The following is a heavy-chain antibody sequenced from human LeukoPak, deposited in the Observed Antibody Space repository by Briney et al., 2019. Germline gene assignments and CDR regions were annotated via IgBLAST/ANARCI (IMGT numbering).Heavy chain of an antibody. CDR1: GFTFTRSS. D-gene: IGHD4-17*01. V-gene: IGHV1-58*01. CDR2: IVVGSGNT. J-gene: IGHJ4*02. CDR3: AARFGEYRDY. Sequence: TSVKVSYKASGFTFTRSSALWVRQARGHRLEWIGWIVVGSGNTNYAQKFQERVTITRDMSTSTAYMELSSLRSEDTAVYYCAARFGEYRDYRGQGTLVTVSS.